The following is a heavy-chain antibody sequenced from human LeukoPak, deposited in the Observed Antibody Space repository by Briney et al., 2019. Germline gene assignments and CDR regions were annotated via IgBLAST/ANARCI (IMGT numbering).Heavy chain of an antibody. CDR3: ARGAKGLYYYDSSGYFSGSDY. CDR2: INPNSGGT. V-gene: IGHV1-2*02. Sequence: ASVKASCKASGYTFTGYYMHWVRQAPGQGLEWMGWINPNSGGTNYAQKFQGRVTMTRDTSISTAYMELSRLRSDDTAVYYCARGAKGLYYYDSSGYFSGSDYWGQGTLVTVSS. CDR1: GYTFTGYY. J-gene: IGHJ4*02. D-gene: IGHD3-22*01.